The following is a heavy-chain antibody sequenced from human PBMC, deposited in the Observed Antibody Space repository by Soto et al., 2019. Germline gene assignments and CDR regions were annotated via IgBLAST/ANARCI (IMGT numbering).Heavy chain of an antibody. CDR2: IYHTGNA. CDR1: GGSVSGGGYY. Sequence: QVQLQESGPGLVKPSQTLSLTCSVSGGSVSGGGYYWSWIRQLPGKGLEWIGYIYHTGNAFYNPSLKRRVTILLDTSKSQFSLKLTSVTAADTAMYYCAGSPARSMFAYWGQGTLVTVSS. CDR3: AGSPARSMFAY. V-gene: IGHV4-31*03. D-gene: IGHD1-26*01. J-gene: IGHJ4*02.